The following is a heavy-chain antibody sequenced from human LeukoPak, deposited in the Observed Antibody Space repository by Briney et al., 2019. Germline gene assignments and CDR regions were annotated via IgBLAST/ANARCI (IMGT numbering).Heavy chain of an antibody. D-gene: IGHD3-10*01. Sequence: GESLKISCAASGFTFSSYGMHWVRQAPGKGLEWVAVISYDGSNKYYADSVKGRFTISRDNSKNTLYLQMNSLRAEDTAVYYCAKDQLLWFGELLSNGAFDIRGQGTMVTVSS. CDR2: ISYDGSNK. CDR1: GFTFSSYG. J-gene: IGHJ3*02. V-gene: IGHV3-30*18. CDR3: AKDQLLWFGELLSNGAFDI.